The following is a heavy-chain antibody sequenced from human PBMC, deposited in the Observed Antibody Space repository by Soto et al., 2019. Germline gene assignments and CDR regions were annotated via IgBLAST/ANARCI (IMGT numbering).Heavy chain of an antibody. CDR1: GDSVSSNSAA. Sequence: SPTLSLTCAISGDSVSSNSAAWNWIRQSPSRGLEWLGRTYYRSKWYNDYAVSVKSRITINPATSKNQFSLKLSSVTAADTAVYYCARVLAARASRDFDYWGQGTLVTVSS. V-gene: IGHV6-1*01. CDR2: TYYRSKWYN. CDR3: ARVLAARASRDFDY. J-gene: IGHJ4*02. D-gene: IGHD6-6*01.